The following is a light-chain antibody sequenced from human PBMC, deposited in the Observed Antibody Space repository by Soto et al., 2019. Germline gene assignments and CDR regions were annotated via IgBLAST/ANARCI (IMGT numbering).Light chain of an antibody. V-gene: IGKV3-20*01. CDR2: GAS. CDR1: QSVSNNY. CDR3: QQHGSSPQT. J-gene: IGKJ1*01. Sequence: EIVLTQSPGTLSLSPGERATLSCRASQSVSNNYLAWYQQKPGQAPRPLIYGASSRATGIPDRFSGSGSGTDFTLTISRLEPEDFAVYYCQQHGSSPQTFGQGTTVDI.